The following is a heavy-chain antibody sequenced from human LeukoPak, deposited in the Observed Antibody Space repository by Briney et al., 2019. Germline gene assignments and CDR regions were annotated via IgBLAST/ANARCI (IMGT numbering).Heavy chain of an antibody. Sequence: TGGSLRLSCAASGFSFSSYAMSWVRQAPGKGLEWVSAISAGGGATYYADSVKGRFTISRDNSKNTLYLQMNSLRADDTAVYYCAKDASGSPYYFDYWGQGTLVTVSS. CDR1: GFSFSSYA. V-gene: IGHV3-23*01. CDR3: AKDASGSPYYFDY. J-gene: IGHJ4*02. CDR2: ISAGGGAT. D-gene: IGHD3-10*01.